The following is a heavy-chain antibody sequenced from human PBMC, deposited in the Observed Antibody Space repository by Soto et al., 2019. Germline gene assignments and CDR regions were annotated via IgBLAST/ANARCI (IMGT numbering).Heavy chain of an antibody. CDR1: GYTFTSYG. Sequence: ASVKVSCKASGYTFTSYGISWVRQAPGQGLEWMGWISAYNGNTNYAQKLQGRVTMTADESTSTAYMELSSLRSEDTAVYYCARDKPSSGWYSFDYWGQGTLVTVSS. D-gene: IGHD6-19*01. J-gene: IGHJ4*02. CDR3: ARDKPSSGWYSFDY. V-gene: IGHV1-18*01. CDR2: ISAYNGNT.